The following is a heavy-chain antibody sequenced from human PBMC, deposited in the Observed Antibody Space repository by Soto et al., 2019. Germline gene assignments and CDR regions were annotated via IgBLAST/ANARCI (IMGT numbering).Heavy chain of an antibody. V-gene: IGHV1-46*01. CDR1: GYTFTSYY. CDR2: INPSGGST. CDR3: ALAGLHRRTCFDY. Sequence: ASVKVSCKASGYTFTSYYMHWVRQAPGQGLEWMGIINPSGGSTSYAQKFQGRVTMTRDTPTSTVYMELSSLRSEDTAVYYCALAGLHRRTCFDYWGQGTLVTVSS. J-gene: IGHJ4*02. D-gene: IGHD5-12*01.